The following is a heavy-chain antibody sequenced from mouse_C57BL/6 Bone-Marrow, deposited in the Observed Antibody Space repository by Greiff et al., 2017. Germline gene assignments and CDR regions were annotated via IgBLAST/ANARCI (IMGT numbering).Heavy chain of an antibody. J-gene: IGHJ4*01. Sequence: EVQGVESGGGLVQPGGSLKLSCAASGFTFSDYGMAWVRQAPRKGPEWVAFLSNLAYSIYYADTVTGRFTISRENAKNTLYLEMSSLRSEDTAMYYCARAGSRAAMDYWGQGTSVTVSS. CDR2: LSNLAYSI. CDR1: GFTFSDYG. D-gene: IGHD1-1*01. V-gene: IGHV5-15*01. CDR3: ARAGSRAAMDY.